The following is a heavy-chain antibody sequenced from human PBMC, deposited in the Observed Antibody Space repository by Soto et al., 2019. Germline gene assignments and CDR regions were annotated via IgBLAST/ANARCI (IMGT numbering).Heavy chain of an antibody. J-gene: IGHJ6*02. Sequence: EVQLEESGGDLVKPGGSLRLSCAASGFSFRNVRMSWVRQAPGKGLEWVGRIKSKINGETIDYAAPVKGRFTISRDDSKNTLYLQMNSLKIEDTAVYYCITLKYGMDVWGQGTTVIVSS. CDR1: GFSFRNVR. CDR2: IKSKINGETI. V-gene: IGHV3-15*01. CDR3: ITLKYGMDV.